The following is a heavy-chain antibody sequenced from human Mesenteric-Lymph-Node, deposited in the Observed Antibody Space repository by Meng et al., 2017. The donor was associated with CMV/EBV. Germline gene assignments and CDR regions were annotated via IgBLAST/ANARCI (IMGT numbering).Heavy chain of an antibody. V-gene: IGHV4-34*01. D-gene: IGHD4-17*01. CDR3: PRHQRCLKSEGGFNY. Sequence: VLGGAFTGETRSRPRPPPRMGMEWMCEIHHSVSNNYTAPLKRRITRSVGTSKNQFSLKLSSMTDGDTAVYYCPRHQRCLKSEGGFNYWGQGTLVTVSS. CDR1: GGAFTGET. CDR2: IHHSVSN. J-gene: IGHJ4*02.